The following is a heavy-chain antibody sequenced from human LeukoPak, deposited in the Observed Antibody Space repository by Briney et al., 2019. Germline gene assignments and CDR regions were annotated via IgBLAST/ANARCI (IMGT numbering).Heavy chain of an antibody. V-gene: IGHV5-51*01. CDR2: IYPYDSDI. CDR1: GYNFPTYW. CDR3: ARRALGGYYDT. Sequence: GESLKISCKGSGYNFPTYWIGWVRQMPGKDLEWMGIIYPYDSDIRYNPSFQGQVTISADKSISTAYLQWSSLKASDTAVYYCARRALGGYYDTWGQGTLVTVSS. J-gene: IGHJ5*02. D-gene: IGHD1-26*01.